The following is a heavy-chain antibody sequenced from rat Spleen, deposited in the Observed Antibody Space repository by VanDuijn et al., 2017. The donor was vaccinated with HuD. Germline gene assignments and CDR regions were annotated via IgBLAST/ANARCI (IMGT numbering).Heavy chain of an antibody. V-gene: IGHV5-19*01. CDR1: GFTFSNYG. Sequence: EVQLVESGGGLVQPGRSLKLSCAASGFTFSNYGMHWIRQAPTKGLEWVASISPSGGSTYYRDSVKGRFTISRDNAKSTLYLQMDSLRSEDTATYYCARRGYYYDGYYHLYVMDAWGQGASVTVSS. CDR3: ARRGYYYDGYYHLYVMDA. D-gene: IGHD1-12*03. J-gene: IGHJ4*01. CDR2: ISPSGGST.